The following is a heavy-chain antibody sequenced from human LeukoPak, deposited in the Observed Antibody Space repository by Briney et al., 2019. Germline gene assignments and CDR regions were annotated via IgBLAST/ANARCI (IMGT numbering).Heavy chain of an antibody. Sequence: PGGSLRLSCTASGFTFGDYAMSWVRQAPGKGLEWVSSITSSSSYIYYADSVKGRFTISRDNAKNSLYLQMDSLRVEDTAEYYCARDPYSGNYGAYYYYYMDVWGKGTTVTVSS. CDR3: ARDPYSGNYGAYYYYYMDV. J-gene: IGHJ6*03. CDR1: GFTFGDYA. D-gene: IGHD1-26*01. V-gene: IGHV3-21*06. CDR2: ITSSSSYI.